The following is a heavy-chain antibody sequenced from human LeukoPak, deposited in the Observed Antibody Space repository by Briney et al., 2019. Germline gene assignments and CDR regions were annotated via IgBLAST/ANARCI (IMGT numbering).Heavy chain of an antibody. Sequence: GGSLRLSCVASEFIFSDYWMSWVRQAPGKGLEWVANIKQGGREEKYVSSVKGRFAISRDDAKSTLYLQMDCLSGDDTAVYYCARDNGGWFDTWGRGTLVTVSS. CDR3: ARDNGGWFDT. CDR2: IKQGGREE. CDR1: EFIFSDYW. J-gene: IGHJ5*02. V-gene: IGHV3-7*03. D-gene: IGHD3-10*01.